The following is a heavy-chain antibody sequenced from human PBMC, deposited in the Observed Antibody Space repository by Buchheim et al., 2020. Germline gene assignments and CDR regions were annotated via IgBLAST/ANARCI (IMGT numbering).Heavy chain of an antibody. J-gene: IGHJ4*02. Sequence: EVQLLESGGGLVQPGGSLRLSCAASGFTFSSFAMSWVRQAPGKGLEWVSAISGGGDNTYYTDSVQGRFTISRDNFMNTLYLQMNSLRAEDTAVYYFAKTPLWGSGPSFFEYWGQGTL. CDR2: ISGGGDNT. V-gene: IGHV3-23*01. CDR3: AKTPLWGSGPSFFEY. D-gene: IGHD7-27*01. CDR1: GFTFSSFA.